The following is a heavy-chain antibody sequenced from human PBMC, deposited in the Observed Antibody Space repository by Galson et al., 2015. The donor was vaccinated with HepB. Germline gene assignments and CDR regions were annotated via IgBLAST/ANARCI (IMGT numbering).Heavy chain of an antibody. CDR1: GFTFSSYA. Sequence: SLRLSCAASGFTFSSYAMHWVRQAPGKGLEWVAVISYDGSNKYYADSVKGRFTISRDNSKNTLYLQMNSLRAEDTAVYYCARELTRGIATTIDYWGQGTLVTVSS. CDR2: ISYDGSNK. D-gene: IGHD6-13*01. V-gene: IGHV3-30*04. CDR3: ARELTRGIATTIDY. J-gene: IGHJ4*02.